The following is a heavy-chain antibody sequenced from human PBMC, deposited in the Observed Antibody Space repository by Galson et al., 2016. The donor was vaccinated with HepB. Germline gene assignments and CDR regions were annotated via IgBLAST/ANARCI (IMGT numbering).Heavy chain of an antibody. CDR1: EFTLRNYA. CDR3: AKINIGGCSSGWGGSFDI. D-gene: IGHD6-19*01. V-gene: IGHV3-23*01. J-gene: IGHJ3*02. CDR2: IRGSDDST. Sequence: SLRLSCAASEFTLRNYAMNWVRLAPGKGLEWVSVIRGSDDSTFYAGSVRGRFTISRDDAKNTLYLQMNSLRAEDTAVYYCAKINIGGCSSGWGGSFDIWGQGTMVTVSS.